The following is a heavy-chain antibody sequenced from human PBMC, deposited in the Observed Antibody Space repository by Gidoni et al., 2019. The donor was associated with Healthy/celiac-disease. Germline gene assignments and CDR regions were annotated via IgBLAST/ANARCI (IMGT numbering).Heavy chain of an antibody. J-gene: IGHJ6*02. CDR2: IYYSGST. CDR3: ASDRYYDFWSAPFRNDYYYYGMDV. D-gene: IGHD3-3*01. CDR1: GSSIRSYY. Sequence: QAHLQKSGPRLVKPSETLSLTCTVSGSSIRSYYCSLSRQPPGKGLEWIGYIYYSGSTNYNPSLKSRVTISVDTAKNQFSLKLSSVTAADPAGYYCASDRYYDFWSAPFRNDYYYYGMDVWGQGTTVTVSS. V-gene: IGHV4-59*01.